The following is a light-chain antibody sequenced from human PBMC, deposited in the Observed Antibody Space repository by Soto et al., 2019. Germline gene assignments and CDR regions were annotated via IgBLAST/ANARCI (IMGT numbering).Light chain of an antibody. Sequence: IVWTQSPAAVSLSPGERATLYCRASQSVRSSYLAWYQQRPGQAPRLLIYGASTRATGIPARFSGSGSGTEFTLTISSLQSEDFAVYYGQQYKNWPRITFGQGTRLEIK. CDR1: QSVRSSY. J-gene: IGKJ5*01. CDR2: GAS. V-gene: IGKV3-15*01. CDR3: QQYKNWPRIT.